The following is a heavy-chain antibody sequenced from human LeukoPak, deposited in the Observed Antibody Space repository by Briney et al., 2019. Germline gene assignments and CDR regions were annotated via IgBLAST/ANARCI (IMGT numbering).Heavy chain of an antibody. J-gene: IGHJ4*02. CDR3: ASRGGITFGGVIEKDY. CDR1: GGFFSGYY. V-gene: IGHV4-34*01. D-gene: IGHD3-16*02. Sequence: PSETLSLTRAVYGGFFSGYYWSWIRQPPGKGLEGMGEINHSGSTNYNPSLKSRVTISVDTYKNQFSLKLSSVTAADTAVYYCASRGGITFGGVIEKDYWGQGTLVTVSS. CDR2: INHSGST.